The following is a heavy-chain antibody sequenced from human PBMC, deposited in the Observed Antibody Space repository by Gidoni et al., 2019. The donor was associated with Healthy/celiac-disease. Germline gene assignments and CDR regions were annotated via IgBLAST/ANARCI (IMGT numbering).Heavy chain of an antibody. Sequence: EVQLVESGGGLVKPGGSLSLSCAASGFTFSSYSMNWVRQAPGKGLEWVSSISSSSSYIYYADSVKGRFTISRDNAKNSLYLQMNSLRAEDTAVYYCARDHRYSYGALVWGQGTLVTVSS. J-gene: IGHJ4*02. CDR1: GFTFSSYS. V-gene: IGHV3-21*01. D-gene: IGHD5-18*01. CDR2: ISSSSSYI. CDR3: ARDHRYSYGALV.